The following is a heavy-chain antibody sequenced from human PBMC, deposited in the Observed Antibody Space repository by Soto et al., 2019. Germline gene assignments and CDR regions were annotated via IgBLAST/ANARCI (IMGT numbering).Heavy chain of an antibody. V-gene: IGHV4-34*09. J-gene: IGHJ4*02. D-gene: IGHD2-2*01. CDR1: GGSFSGYY. Sequence: PSETLSLTCAVYGGSFSGYYWSWIRQPPGKGLEWIGEINHSGSTNYNPSLKSRVTISVDTSKNQFSLKLSSVTAADTAVYYCARVYNCSSTSCYYVPSYFDYWGQGALVTVSS. CDR2: INHSGST. CDR3: ARVYNCSSTSCYYVPSYFDY.